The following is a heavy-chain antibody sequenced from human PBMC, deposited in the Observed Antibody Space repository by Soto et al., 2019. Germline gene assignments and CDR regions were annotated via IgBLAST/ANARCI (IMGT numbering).Heavy chain of an antibody. CDR1: GGSLSDYF. J-gene: IGHJ6*03. D-gene: IGHD2-21*01. CDR2: INHLGSI. CDR3: ARGGISHWAYFYYMDV. V-gene: IGHV4-34*01. Sequence: SETLSLTCVVSGGSLSDYFWSWIRQPPGMALEWIGEINHLGSINYNPSLKSRVTMSVDTSKNQFSLTLNSVTAADTATYYCARGGISHWAYFYYMDVWDRGTTVTISS.